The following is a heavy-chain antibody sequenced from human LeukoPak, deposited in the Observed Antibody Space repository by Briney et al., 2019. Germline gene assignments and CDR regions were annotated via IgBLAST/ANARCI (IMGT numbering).Heavy chain of an antibody. Sequence: SQTLSLTCAVSGGSISSGGYSWSWIRQPPGKGLEWIGYTYHSGSTYYNPSLKSRVTISVDRSKNQFSLKLSSVTAADTAVYYCARALMVRGVFDYWGQGTLVTVSS. D-gene: IGHD3-10*01. CDR2: TYHSGST. CDR3: ARALMVRGVFDY. J-gene: IGHJ4*02. V-gene: IGHV4-30-2*01. CDR1: GGSISSGGYS.